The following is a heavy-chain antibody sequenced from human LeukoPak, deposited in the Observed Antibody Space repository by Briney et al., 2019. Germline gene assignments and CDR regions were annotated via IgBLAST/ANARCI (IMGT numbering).Heavy chain of an antibody. V-gene: IGHV3-30*03. CDR2: ISYEGSKK. Sequence: GGSLRLSCAASGFTFSSYGMRWVRQAPGKGLEWVALISYEGSKKYYADFVKGRFTISRDNSKNTLYLQMNSLRAEDTAVYYCARDISPSYFGSFDYWGQGTLVTVSS. J-gene: IGHJ4*02. CDR1: GFTFSSYG. D-gene: IGHD3-10*01. CDR3: ARDISPSYFGSFDY.